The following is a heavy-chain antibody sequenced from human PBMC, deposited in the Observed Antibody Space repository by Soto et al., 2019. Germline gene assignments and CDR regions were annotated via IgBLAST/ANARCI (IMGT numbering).Heavy chain of an antibody. J-gene: IGHJ3*02. CDR2: IDPSDSYT. D-gene: IGHD2-2*02. CDR3: AIPIVVVPAAILRDLDAFDI. V-gene: IGHV5-10-1*01. Sequence: GESLKISCKGSGYSFTSYWISWVRQMPGKGLEWMGRIDPSDSYTNYSPSFQGHVTISADKSISTAYLQWSSPKASDTAMYYCAIPIVVVPAAILRDLDAFDIWGQGTMVTVSS. CDR1: GYSFTSYW.